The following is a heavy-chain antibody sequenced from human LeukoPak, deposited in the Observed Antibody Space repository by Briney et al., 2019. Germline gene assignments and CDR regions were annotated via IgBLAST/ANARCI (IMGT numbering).Heavy chain of an antibody. CDR1: GFTFSSYA. J-gene: IGHJ3*02. Sequence: GGSLRLSCAASGFTFSSYAMSWVRQAPGKGLEWVSAISGNGVGTYYADSVKGRLTISRYNSWNTLYLQMNSLRAEDTAVYYCAKDQVISGSEASDIWGQGTMVTVSS. D-gene: IGHD2-21*01. V-gene: IGHV3-23*01. CDR3: AKDQVISGSEASDI. CDR2: ISGNGVGT.